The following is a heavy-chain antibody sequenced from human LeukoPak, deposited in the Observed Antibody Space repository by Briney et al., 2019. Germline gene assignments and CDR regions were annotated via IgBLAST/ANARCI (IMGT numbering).Heavy chain of an antibody. CDR2: ISWNSGSI. J-gene: IGHJ4*02. V-gene: IGHV3-9*03. Sequence: PGGSLRLSCAASGFTFDDYAMHWVRQAPGKGLEGVSGISWNSGSIDYADSVKGRFTISRDNAKNSLYLQMNSLRAEDMALYYCARVGHSGYEGGYWGQGTLVTVSS. CDR1: GFTFDDYA. CDR3: ARVGHSGYEGGY. D-gene: IGHD5-12*01.